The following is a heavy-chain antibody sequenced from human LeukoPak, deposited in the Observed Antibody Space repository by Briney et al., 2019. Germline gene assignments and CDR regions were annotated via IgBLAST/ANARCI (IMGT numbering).Heavy chain of an antibody. J-gene: IGHJ4*02. CDR3: AKDRGYCSGSSSCNSFDY. Sequence: GALRLSCAASGFTFSSYGMSWVRQAPGKGLEWVSALSGSGGSTYYADSVKGRFTISRDNSKTTLYLQMDSLRAEDTAVYYCAKDRGYCSGSSSCNSFDYWGQGTLVTVSS. CDR2: LSGSGGST. V-gene: IGHV3-23*01. D-gene: IGHD2-15*01. CDR1: GFTFSSYG.